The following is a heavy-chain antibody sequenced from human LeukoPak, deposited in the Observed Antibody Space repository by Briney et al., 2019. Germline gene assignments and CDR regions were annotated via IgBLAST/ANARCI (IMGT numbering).Heavy chain of an antibody. Sequence: PGGSLRLSCAASGFTFSSYSMNWVRQAPGKGLEWVSYISSSSSTIYYADSVKGRFTISRDNAKNSLYLQMNSLRAEDTAVYYSAESNGYYSWSPLGTYYYYGMDVWGQGTTVTVSS. V-gene: IGHV3-48*01. CDR3: AESNGYYSWSPLGTYYYYGMDV. D-gene: IGHD3-3*01. CDR2: ISSSSSTI. CDR1: GFTFSSYS. J-gene: IGHJ6*02.